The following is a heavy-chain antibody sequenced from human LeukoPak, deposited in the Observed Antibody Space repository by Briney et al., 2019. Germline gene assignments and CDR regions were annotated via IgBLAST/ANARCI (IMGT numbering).Heavy chain of an antibody. CDR2: ISPTYDI. J-gene: IGHJ4*02. CDR1: GFIFSSFA. Sequence: GGSLRLSCAASGFIFSSFAMNWVRQAPGKGLEWVSYISPTYDIYYSDSVRGRFTISRDNAKNSLYLQMNSLRDEDAAVYYCARDHNWGFDHWGQGTLVAVSS. D-gene: IGHD7-27*01. CDR3: ARDHNWGFDH. V-gene: IGHV3-48*02.